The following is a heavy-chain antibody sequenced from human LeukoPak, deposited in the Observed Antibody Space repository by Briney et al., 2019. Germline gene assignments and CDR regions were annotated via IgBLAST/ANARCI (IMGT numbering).Heavy chain of an antibody. D-gene: IGHD4-17*01. J-gene: IGHJ4*02. CDR1: GGSISGYY. CDR3: ARHRDSGDYPLDY. V-gene: IGHV4-59*08. CDR2: IYYSGSS. Sequence: SETLSLTCTVSGGSISGYYWSWIRQPPGKGLEWIAYIYYSGSSVYNPSLKGRVTISVDTSKNPFSLKLSSVTAADTAVYYCARHRDSGDYPLDYWGQGTLVTVSS.